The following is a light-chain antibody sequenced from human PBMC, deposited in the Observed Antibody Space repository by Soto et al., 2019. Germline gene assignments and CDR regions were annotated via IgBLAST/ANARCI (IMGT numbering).Light chain of an antibody. V-gene: IGKV3-20*01. CDR1: QSVNSNY. CDR3: QQYGSSPRT. CDR2: GAS. J-gene: IGKJ2*01. Sequence: EIVLTQSPGTLSLSPGERATLSCRASQSVNSNYLAWYQQKPGQTPRLFIYGASGRTTGVPDRFSGSGSETDFTLTISRLEPEDFAVYYCQQYGSSPRTFGQGTKVEIK.